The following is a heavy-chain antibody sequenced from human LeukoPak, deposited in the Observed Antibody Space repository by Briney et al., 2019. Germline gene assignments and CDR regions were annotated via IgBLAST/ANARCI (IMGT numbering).Heavy chain of an antibody. V-gene: IGHV4-34*01. Sequence: SETLSLTCAVYGGSFSGYYWSWIRQPPGKGLEWIGEINHSGSTNYNPSLKSRVTISVDTSKNQFSLKLSSVTAADTAVYYCARGEYGDLRWFDPWGQGTPVTVSS. D-gene: IGHD4-17*01. CDR3: ARGEYGDLRWFDP. J-gene: IGHJ5*02. CDR1: GGSFSGYY. CDR2: INHSGST.